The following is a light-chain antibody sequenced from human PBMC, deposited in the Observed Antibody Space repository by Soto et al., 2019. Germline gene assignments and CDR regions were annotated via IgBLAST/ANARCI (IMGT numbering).Light chain of an antibody. CDR1: SSDVGGYNY. V-gene: IGLV2-14*03. CDR3: SSYTTSNTRQIV. Sequence: QSVLTHPASVSRSPGQSITISCTGTSSDVGGYNYVSWYQHHPGKAPKLMIFDVSNRPSGVSNRFSGSKSGNTASLTISGLQPEDEADYYCSSYTTSNTRQIVFGTGTKVTVL. CDR2: DVS. J-gene: IGLJ1*01.